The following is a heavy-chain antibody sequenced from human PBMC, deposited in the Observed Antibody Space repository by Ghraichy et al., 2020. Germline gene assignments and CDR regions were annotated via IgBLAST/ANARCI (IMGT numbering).Heavy chain of an antibody. J-gene: IGHJ4*02. D-gene: IGHD3-22*01. V-gene: IGHV4-39*01. CDR1: AGSMSTTFYY. Sequence: SETLSLTCTVSAGSMSTTFYYWGWIRQPPGKGLEWIGSIYYSGSTYYNPSLESGVTISVDASDNQFSLKLRSVSAADTAVYYCARQVTGFYYDSSFDYWGQGTLVTVSS. CDR3: ARQVTGFYYDSSFDY. CDR2: IYYSGST.